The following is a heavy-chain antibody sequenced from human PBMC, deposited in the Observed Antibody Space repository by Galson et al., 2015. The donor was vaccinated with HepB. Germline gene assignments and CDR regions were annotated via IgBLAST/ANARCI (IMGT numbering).Heavy chain of an antibody. V-gene: IGHV6-1*01. CDR2: TYYRSKWYN. Sequence: CAISGDSVSSNSAAWNWIRQSPSRGLEWLGGTYYRSKWYNDYAVSVKSRITINPDTSKNQFSLQLNSVTPEDTAVYYCARDFVLLWFGESPDYGMDVWGQGTTVTVSS. CDR3: ARDFVLLWFGESPDYGMDV. D-gene: IGHD3-10*01. J-gene: IGHJ6*02. CDR1: GDSVSSNSAA.